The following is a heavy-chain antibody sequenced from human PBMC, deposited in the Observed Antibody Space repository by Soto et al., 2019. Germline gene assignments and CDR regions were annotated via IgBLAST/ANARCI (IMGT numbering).Heavy chain of an antibody. J-gene: IGHJ6*03. CDR2: INPNSGGT. V-gene: IGHV1-2*04. CDR1: GYTFTGYY. CDR3: ARAPKSGPQYCTNGVCYTDYYYYMDF. D-gene: IGHD2-8*01. Sequence: ASVKGSCKASGYTFTGYYMHWVRQAPGQGLEWMGWINPNSGGTNYAQKFQGWVTMTRDTSISTAYMELSRLRSDDTAVYYCARAPKSGPQYCTNGVCYTDYYYYMDFWGKGTTVTVSS.